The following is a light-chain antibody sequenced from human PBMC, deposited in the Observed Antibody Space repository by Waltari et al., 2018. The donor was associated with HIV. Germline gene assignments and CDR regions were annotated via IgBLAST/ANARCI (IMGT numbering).Light chain of an antibody. Sequence: QYVLTQPPSASGTPGQRVTISCSGSSSNIGSNTVNWYQQLPVTAPKLLIYSNKQRPSVVPDRFSGSKSGTSASLAISGLQSEDEADYYCATWDDSLNGWVFGGGTKLTVL. J-gene: IGLJ3*02. V-gene: IGLV1-44*01. CDR1: SSNIGSNT. CDR2: SNK. CDR3: ATWDDSLNGWV.